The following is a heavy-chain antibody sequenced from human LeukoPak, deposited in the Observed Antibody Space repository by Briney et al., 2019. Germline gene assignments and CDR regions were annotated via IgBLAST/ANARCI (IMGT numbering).Heavy chain of an antibody. Sequence: GRSLRLSCAASGFTFSNYAMHWVRQAPGKGLEWVAVISYDGSNKYYADSVKGRFTLSRDNSKNTLYLQMNSLRAEDTAVYYCGLGYCTGATCHPYSWGQGTLGTVSS. CDR2: ISYDGSNK. D-gene: IGHD2-8*02. J-gene: IGHJ4*02. V-gene: IGHV3-30*03. CDR1: GFTFSNYA. CDR3: GLGYCTGATCHPYS.